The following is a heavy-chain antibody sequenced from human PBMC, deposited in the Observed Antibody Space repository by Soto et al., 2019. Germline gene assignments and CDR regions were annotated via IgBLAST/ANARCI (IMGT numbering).Heavy chain of an antibody. Sequence: GGRLRLSCAASGFLLREWFMSWIRQAPGKGLEWISYISKDSGRATRYADSVKGRFTISRDNAKNSLFLQMNNLTVEDTAVYYCAKENWAKPDSWGQGTLVTGS. CDR1: GFLLREWF. CDR3: AKENWAKPDS. D-gene: IGHD7-27*01. J-gene: IGHJ4*02. CDR2: ISKDSGRAT. V-gene: IGHV3-11*01.